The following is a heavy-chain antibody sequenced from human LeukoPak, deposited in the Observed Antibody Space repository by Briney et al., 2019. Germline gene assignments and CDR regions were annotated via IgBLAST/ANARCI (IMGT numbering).Heavy chain of an antibody. Sequence: RTGGSLRLSCAASGFTFSSYGMSWVRQAPGKGLEWVSAISGSGGSTYYADSVKGRFTISRDNSKNTMYLQMNSLRAEDTAVYYCAHGSMYQLDYWGQGTLVTVSS. D-gene: IGHD2-2*01. V-gene: IGHV3-23*01. J-gene: IGHJ4*02. CDR1: GFTFSSYG. CDR3: AHGSMYQLDY. CDR2: ISGSGGST.